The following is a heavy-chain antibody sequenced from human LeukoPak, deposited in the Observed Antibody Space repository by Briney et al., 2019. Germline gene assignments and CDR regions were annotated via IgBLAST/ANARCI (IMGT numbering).Heavy chain of an antibody. CDR1: GGSISSYY. CDR3: ATRSYYDTSGVYGMDV. J-gene: IGHJ6*02. CDR2: IDSSGST. Sequence: PSETLSLTCTVSGGSISSYYWTWIRQPAGKGLEWIGRIDSSGSTNYNPSLKSRLTMSIDTSKNQFSLKLNSVTAADTAVYYCATRSYYDTSGVYGMDVWGQGTTVTVSS. V-gene: IGHV4-4*07. D-gene: IGHD3-22*01.